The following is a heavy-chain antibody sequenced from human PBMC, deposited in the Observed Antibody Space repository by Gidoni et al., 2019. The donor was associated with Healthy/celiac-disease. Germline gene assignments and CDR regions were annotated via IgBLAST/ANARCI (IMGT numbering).Heavy chain of an antibody. Sequence: QVQLVQSGAEVKKPGSSVKVSCTASGGTFRSYAISWVRQAPGEGLEWMGGIIPIFGTANYAQKFQGRVTITADESTSTAYMELSSLRSEDTAVYYCARPNKAAGAPNNWNVYYYGMDVWGQGTTVTVSS. CDR2: IIPIFGTA. CDR3: ARPNKAAGAPNNWNVYYYGMDV. V-gene: IGHV1-69*01. D-gene: IGHD1-20*01. CDR1: GGTFRSYA. J-gene: IGHJ6*02.